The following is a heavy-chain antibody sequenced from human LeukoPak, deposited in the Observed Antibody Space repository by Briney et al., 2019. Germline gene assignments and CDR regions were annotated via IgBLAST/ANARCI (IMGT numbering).Heavy chain of an antibody. J-gene: IGHJ6*03. Sequence: PSETLSLTCTVSGGSISSSSYYWGWIRQPPGKGLEWIGSIYYSGSTYYNPSLKSRVTISVDTSKNQFSLKLSSVTAADTAVYYCARESGGSNPKNYYYYMDVWGKGTTVTVSS. D-gene: IGHD3-16*01. CDR3: ARESGGSNPKNYYYYMDV. V-gene: IGHV4-39*02. CDR2: IYYSGST. CDR1: GGSISSSSYY.